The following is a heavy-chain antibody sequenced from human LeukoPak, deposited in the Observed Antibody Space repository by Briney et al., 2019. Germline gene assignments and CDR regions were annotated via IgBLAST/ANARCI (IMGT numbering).Heavy chain of an antibody. CDR2: IYSGGST. CDR1: GFTVSSNY. CDR3: AISSSWYAYFDY. J-gene: IGHJ4*02. D-gene: IGHD6-13*01. V-gene: IGHV3-66*01. Sequence: GGSPRLSCAASGFTVSSNYMSWVRQAPGKGLEWVSVIYSGGSTYYADSVKGRFTISRDNSKNTLYLQMNSLRAEDTAVYYCAISSSWYAYFDYWGQGTLVTVSS.